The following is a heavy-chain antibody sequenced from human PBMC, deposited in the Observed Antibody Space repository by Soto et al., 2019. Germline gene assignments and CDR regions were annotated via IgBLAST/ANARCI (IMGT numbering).Heavy chain of an antibody. CDR3: ARVNQLAPKRNAFDI. CDR1: GDSITSFF. CDR2: VHYSGST. D-gene: IGHD2-2*01. Sequence: PSETLSLTCTVSGDSITSFFWSWVRQPPGKGLERIGYVHYSGSTNYNPSLKSRLTMSVDTSKNHFSLRLDSVTAADTAVYYCARVNQLAPKRNAFDIWGQGTMVTVSS. J-gene: IGHJ3*02. V-gene: IGHV4-59*01.